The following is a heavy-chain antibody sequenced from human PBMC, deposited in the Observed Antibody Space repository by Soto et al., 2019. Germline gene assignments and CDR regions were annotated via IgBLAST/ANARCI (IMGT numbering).Heavy chain of an antibody. CDR1: GFTFSSYA. D-gene: IGHD3-22*01. V-gene: IGHV3-64D*06. Sequence: PGGSLRLSCSASGFTFSSYAMHWVRQPPGKGQEYVSSISINWGSTHYADSVKGRFTISRDNSRNTQYLQMSSLRADDTAVYYCVKGEFYYDSSAYYPFDSWGQGT. J-gene: IGHJ4*02. CDR3: VKGEFYYDSSAYYPFDS. CDR2: ISINWGST.